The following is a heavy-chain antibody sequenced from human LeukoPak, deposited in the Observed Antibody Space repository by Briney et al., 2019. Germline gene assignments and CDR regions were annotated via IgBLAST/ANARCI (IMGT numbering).Heavy chain of an antibody. Sequence: SETLSLTCTVSGGSISSYYWSWIRQPPGKGLEWIGYIYYSGSTNYNPSLKSRVTISVDTSKNQFSLKLSSVTAADTAVYYCARARLLITMIVVPADAFDIWGQGTMVTVSS. J-gene: IGHJ3*02. D-gene: IGHD3-22*01. CDR1: GGSISSYY. V-gene: IGHV4-59*01. CDR2: IYYSGST. CDR3: ARARLLITMIVVPADAFDI.